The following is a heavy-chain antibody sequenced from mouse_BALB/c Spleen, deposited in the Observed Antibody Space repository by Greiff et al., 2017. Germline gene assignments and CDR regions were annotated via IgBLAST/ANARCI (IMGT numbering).Heavy chain of an antibody. V-gene: IGHV1-12*01. Sequence: QVQLQQPGAELVKPGASVKMSCKASGYTFTSYNMHWVKQTPGQGLEWIGAIYPGNGDTSYNQKFKGKATLTADKSSSTAYMQLSSLTSEDSAVYYCARDYGLGYFDYWGQGTTLTVSS. CDR3: ARDYGLGYFDY. CDR1: GYTFTSYN. CDR2: IYPGNGDT. J-gene: IGHJ2*01. D-gene: IGHD1-1*01.